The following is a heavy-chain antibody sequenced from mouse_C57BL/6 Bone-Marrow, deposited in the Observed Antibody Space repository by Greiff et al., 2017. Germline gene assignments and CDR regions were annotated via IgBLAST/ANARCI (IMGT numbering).Heavy chain of an antibody. CDR3: ARGVYYYGSREYFDV. V-gene: IGHV1-81*01. CDR2: IYPRSGNT. CDR1: GYTFTSYG. D-gene: IGHD1-1*01. Sequence: QVQLQQSGAELARPGASVKLSCKASGYTFTSYGISWVKQRTGQGLEWIGEIYPRSGNTYYNEKFKGKATLTADKSSSTAYMELRSLTSEDSAVYFCARGVYYYGSREYFDVWGTGTTVTVSS. J-gene: IGHJ1*03.